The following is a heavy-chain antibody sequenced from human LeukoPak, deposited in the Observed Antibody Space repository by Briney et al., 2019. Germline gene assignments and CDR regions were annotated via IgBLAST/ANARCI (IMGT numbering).Heavy chain of an antibody. J-gene: IGHJ4*02. CDR1: GFTFSSYS. CDR2: ISSSSTI. D-gene: IGHD5-18*01. CDR3: AIEEGYRYGSFDY. V-gene: IGHV3-48*01. Sequence: GGSLRLSCAASGFTFSSYSMNWVRQAPGKGLEWVSYISSSSTIYYADSVKGRFTISRDNAKNSLYLQMNSLRAEDTAVYYCAIEEGYRYGSFDYWGQGTLVTVSS.